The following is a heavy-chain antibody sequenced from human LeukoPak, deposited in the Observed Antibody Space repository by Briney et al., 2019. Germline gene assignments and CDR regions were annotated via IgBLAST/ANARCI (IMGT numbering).Heavy chain of an antibody. CDR1: GGSISSYY. D-gene: IGHD4-17*01. V-gene: IGHV4-4*07. CDR3: ARSFRRATVTTRYWYFDL. CDR2: IYTSGST. Sequence: SETLSLTCTVSGGSISSYYWSWIRQPAGKGLEWIGRIYTSGSTNYNPSLKSRVTMSVDTSKNQFSLKLSSVTAADTAVYYCARSFRRATVTTRYWYFDLWGRGTLVTVSS. J-gene: IGHJ2*01.